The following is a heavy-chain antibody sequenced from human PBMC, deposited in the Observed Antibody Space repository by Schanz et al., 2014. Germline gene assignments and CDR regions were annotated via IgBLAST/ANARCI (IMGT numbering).Heavy chain of an antibody. CDR3: ARVRSEDYGGMDV. CDR1: GYSIGGYY. Sequence: QEQLVQSGAEVKTPGDSVKVSCKASGYSIGGYYMHWVRQAPGGGPEWMGRIKPNTGGTQYAQKFQGRVTMTTAKSISTVYMELSRLRSDDTAVYYCARVRSEDYGGMDVWGQGTTVTVSS. CDR2: IKPNTGGT. V-gene: IGHV1-2*06. J-gene: IGHJ6*02.